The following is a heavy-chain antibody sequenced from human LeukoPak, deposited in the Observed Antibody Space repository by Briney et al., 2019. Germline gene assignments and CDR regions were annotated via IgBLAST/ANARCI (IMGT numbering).Heavy chain of an antibody. CDR2: IYSGGST. CDR3: AGGVLPYYFDY. J-gene: IGHJ4*02. Sequence: TGGSLRLSCAASGFTVNNNYMSWVRQAPGKGLEWVSVIYSGGSTFYADSVKGRLTISRDNSKNTLYLHMDSLRAEDTAVYYCAGGVLPYYFDYWGQGTLVTVSS. V-gene: IGHV3-66*01. CDR1: GFTVNNNY.